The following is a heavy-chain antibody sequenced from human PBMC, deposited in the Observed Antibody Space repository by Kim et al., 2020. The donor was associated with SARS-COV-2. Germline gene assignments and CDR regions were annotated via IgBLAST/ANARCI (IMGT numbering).Heavy chain of an antibody. CDR3: ARDSHRLWLRSYFDY. V-gene: IGHV3-30*04. CDR1: GFTFSSYA. J-gene: IGHJ4*02. CDR2: ISYDGSNK. Sequence: GGSLRLSCAASGFTFSSYAMHWVRQAPGKGLEWVAVISYDGSNKYYADSVKGRFTISRDNSKNTLYLQMNSLRAEDTAVYYCARDSHRLWLRSYFDYWGQGTLVTVSS. D-gene: IGHD3-10*01.